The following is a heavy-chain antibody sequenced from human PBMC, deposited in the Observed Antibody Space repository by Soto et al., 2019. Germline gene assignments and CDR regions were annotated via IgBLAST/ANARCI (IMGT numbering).Heavy chain of an antibody. Sequence: RGESLKISCKGSGYSFTSYWIGWVRQMPGKGLEWMGIIYPGDSDTRYSPSFQGQVTISADKSISTAYLQWSSLKASDTAMYYCAGPICSSTSCYQIDYWGQGTLVTVSS. CDR2: IYPGDSDT. CDR3: AGPICSSTSCYQIDY. J-gene: IGHJ4*02. D-gene: IGHD2-2*01. CDR1: GYSFTSYW. V-gene: IGHV5-51*01.